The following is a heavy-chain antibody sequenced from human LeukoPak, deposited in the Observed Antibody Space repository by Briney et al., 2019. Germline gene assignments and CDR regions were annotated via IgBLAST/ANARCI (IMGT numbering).Heavy chain of an antibody. D-gene: IGHD2-2*01. CDR2: IYHSGST. Sequence: SETLSLTCTVSGSSISSGGYYWSWIRQPPGKGLEWIGYIYHSGSTYYNPSLKSRVTISVDRSKNQFSLKLSSVTAADTAVYYCARVPTTLPAAGAFDIWGQGTMVTVSS. V-gene: IGHV4-30-2*01. J-gene: IGHJ3*02. CDR3: ARVPTTLPAAGAFDI. CDR1: GSSISSGGYY.